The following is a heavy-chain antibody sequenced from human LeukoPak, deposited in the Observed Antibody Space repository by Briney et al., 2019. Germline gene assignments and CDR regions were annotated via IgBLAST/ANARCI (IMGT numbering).Heavy chain of an antibody. CDR1: GFAFSNYG. D-gene: IGHD3-10*01. CDR2: ISFDGTNK. J-gene: IGHJ4*02. CDR3: ATAGGRATIVRGIIIMSVGDF. V-gene: IGHV3-30*03. Sequence: PGGSLRLSCAASGFAFSNYGMHWVRQAPGQGLEWVAVISFDGTNKYYADSLKGRFTISRDNSKNTVYLYMNTLRPEDTAVYSEATAGGRATIVRGIIIMSVGDFWGQGALVTVST.